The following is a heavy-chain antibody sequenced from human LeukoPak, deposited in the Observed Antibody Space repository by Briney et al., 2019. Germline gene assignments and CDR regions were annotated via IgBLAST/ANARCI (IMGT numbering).Heavy chain of an antibody. D-gene: IGHD1-26*01. CDR2: ISLRGRT. CDR1: GRPNPTTNF. V-gene: IGHV4-4*02. CDR3: SRESEPYCPFGH. Sequence: PSDTVSLPHGVCGRPNPTTNFWGSVRQPPGGGLEGIGEISLRGRTQYNPSLKRRVNTSIGGSKSHLCLRLASVTAADTAVYYCSRESEPYCPFGHWGQGTLVAVTS. J-gene: IGHJ5*02.